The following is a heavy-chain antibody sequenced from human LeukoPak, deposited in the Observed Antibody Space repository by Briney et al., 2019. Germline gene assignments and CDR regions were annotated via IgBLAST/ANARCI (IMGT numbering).Heavy chain of an antibody. J-gene: IGHJ3*02. CDR3: ATMHGLLDAFDI. V-gene: IGHV4-34*01. D-gene: IGHD1-26*01. CDR1: GGSFSGYY. Sequence: SETLSLTCAVYGGSFSGYYWSWIRQPPGKGLEWIGEINHSGSTNYNPSLKSRVTISVDTSKNQFSLKLSSVTAADTAVYYCATMHGLLDAFDIWGQGTMVTVSP. CDR2: INHSGST.